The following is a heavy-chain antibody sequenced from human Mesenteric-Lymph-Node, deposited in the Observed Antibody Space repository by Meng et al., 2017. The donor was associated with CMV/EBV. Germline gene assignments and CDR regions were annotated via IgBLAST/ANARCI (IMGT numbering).Heavy chain of an antibody. CDR2: INHSGST. V-gene: IGHV4-34*01. Sequence: SETLSLTCAVYGGSFSGYYWSWIRQPPGKGLEWIGEINHSGSTNYNPSLKSRVTISVDTSKNQFSLQLSSVTPEDTAVYYCARGVVAVAGLDTYHIWGQGTRVTVSS. D-gene: IGHD6-19*01. CDR3: ARGVVAVAGLDTYHI. CDR1: GGSFSGYY. J-gene: IGHJ3*02.